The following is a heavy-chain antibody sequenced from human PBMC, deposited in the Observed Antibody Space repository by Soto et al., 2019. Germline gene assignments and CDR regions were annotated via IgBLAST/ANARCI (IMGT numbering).Heavy chain of an antibody. Sequence: GASVKVSCKASGGTFSSYAISWVRQAPGQGLEWMGGIIPIFGTANYAQKFQGRVTITADESTSTAYMELNSLRAEDTAVYYCASAGDYVFDYWGQGTLVTVSS. D-gene: IGHD4-17*01. V-gene: IGHV1-69*13. J-gene: IGHJ4*02. CDR1: GGTFSSYA. CDR3: ASAGDYVFDY. CDR2: IIPIFGTA.